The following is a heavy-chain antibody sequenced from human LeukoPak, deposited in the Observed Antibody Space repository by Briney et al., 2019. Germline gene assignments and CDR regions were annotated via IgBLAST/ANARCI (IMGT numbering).Heavy chain of an antibody. CDR2: IYSGGST. J-gene: IGHJ4*02. Sequence: GGSLRLSCAASGFTFNTYWMHWVRQAPGKGLEWVSVIYSGGSTYYADSVKGRFTISRDNSKNTLYLQMNSLRAEDTAVYYCATREGLNWGQGTLVTVSS. CDR1: GFTFNTYW. V-gene: IGHV3-66*01. CDR3: ATREGLN.